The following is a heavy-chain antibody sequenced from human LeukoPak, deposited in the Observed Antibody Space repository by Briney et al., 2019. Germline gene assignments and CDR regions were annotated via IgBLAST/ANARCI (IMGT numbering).Heavy chain of an antibody. CDR2: IKQDGSEK. Sequence: PGGSLRLSCAASGFTFSSYWMSWVRQAPGKGLEWVANIKQDGSEKYYVDSVKGRFTISRDNAKNSLYLQMNSLRAEDTAVYYCARGLPGRPGGAFDIWGQGTMVTVSP. J-gene: IGHJ3*02. V-gene: IGHV3-7*03. D-gene: IGHD3-9*01. CDR1: GFTFSSYW. CDR3: ARGLPGRPGGAFDI.